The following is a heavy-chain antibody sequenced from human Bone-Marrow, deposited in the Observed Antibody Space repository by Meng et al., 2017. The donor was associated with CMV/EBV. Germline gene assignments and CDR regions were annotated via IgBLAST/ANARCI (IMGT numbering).Heavy chain of an antibody. CDR2: IYYSGST. Sequence: GGPISSSSYYWGWIRQPPGKGLEWLGSIYYSGSTYYNPSLKRRVTISVDTSKNQFSLKLSSVTAADTAVYYWARDRRLQRATGGGMDVWGQGTTVTVSS. CDR1: GGPISSSSYY. D-gene: IGHD3-16*01. V-gene: IGHV4-39*07. J-gene: IGHJ6*02. CDR3: ARDRRLQRATGGGMDV.